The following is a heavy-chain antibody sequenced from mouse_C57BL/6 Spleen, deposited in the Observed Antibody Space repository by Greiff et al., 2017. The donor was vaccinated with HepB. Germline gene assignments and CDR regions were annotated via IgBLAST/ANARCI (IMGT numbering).Heavy chain of an antibody. CDR3: AREGDLLWLRDWYFDV. CDR2: INPSNGGT. Sequence: VQLQQPGTELVKPGASVKLSCKASGYTFTSYWMHWVKQRPGQGLEWIGNINPSNGGTNYNEKFKSKATLTVDKSSSTAYMQLSSLTSEDSAVYYCAREGDLLWLRDWYFDVWGTGTTVTVSS. CDR1: GYTFTSYW. J-gene: IGHJ1*03. V-gene: IGHV1-53*01. D-gene: IGHD2-9*01.